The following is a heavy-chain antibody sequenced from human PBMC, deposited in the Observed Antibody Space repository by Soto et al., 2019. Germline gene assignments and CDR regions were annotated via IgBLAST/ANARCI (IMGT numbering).Heavy chain of an antibody. Sequence: EVQLVETGGGLIQPGGSPTLSCAASGFTVSSNYMSWVRQAPGKGLEWVSVIYSGGGTDYADSVKGRFTISRDNSKNTLYLQMNSLRAEDTAVYYCARGRGMATIGYWGQGTLVTVSS. CDR3: ARGRGMATIGY. CDR2: IYSGGGT. J-gene: IGHJ4*02. V-gene: IGHV3-53*02. D-gene: IGHD5-12*01. CDR1: GFTVSSNY.